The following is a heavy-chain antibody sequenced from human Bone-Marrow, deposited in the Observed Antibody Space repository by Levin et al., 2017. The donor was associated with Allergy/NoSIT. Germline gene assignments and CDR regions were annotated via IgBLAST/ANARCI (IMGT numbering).Heavy chain of an antibody. Sequence: PGGSLRLSRAASGFIFSSSAMSWVRQAPGKGLEWVSSISGSDDSTYYTDSVKGRLTISRDNSKNTIYLQMNSLRAADTAVYYCAKVRRGLDAFDIWGQGTMVTVSS. V-gene: IGHV3-23*01. J-gene: IGHJ3*02. D-gene: IGHD3/OR15-3a*01. CDR3: AKVRRGLDAFDI. CDR2: ISGSDDST. CDR1: GFIFSSSA.